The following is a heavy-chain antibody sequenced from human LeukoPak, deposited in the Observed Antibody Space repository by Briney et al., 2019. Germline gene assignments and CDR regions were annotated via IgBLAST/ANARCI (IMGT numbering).Heavy chain of an antibody. CDR3: ASTPGKDDLFDP. Sequence: PQASVKVSCEASGYTFTSYYLHWVRQAPGQGLEWMGIINPSGGGTSYAQMFQGRVTMTRDTSASTVYMELSGLRSEDTAVYYCASTPGKDDLFDPWGQGTLVTVSS. CDR1: GYTFTSYY. CDR2: INPSGGGT. V-gene: IGHV1-46*01. J-gene: IGHJ5*02. D-gene: IGHD3-10*01.